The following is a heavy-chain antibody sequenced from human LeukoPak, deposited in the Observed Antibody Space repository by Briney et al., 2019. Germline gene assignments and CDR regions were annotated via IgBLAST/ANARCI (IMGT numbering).Heavy chain of an antibody. CDR2: IWNDGSDS. CDR1: GFTFSSYG. J-gene: IGHJ4*02. Sequence: GGSLRLSCAASGFTFSSYGMRWVRQVSGKRLEWVAVIWNDGSDSYCADSVKGRFTISRDNSKNTVYLQMNSVRAEDTAVYYCARGVGTRYYFDYWGQGTLVTVSS. CDR3: ARGVGTRYYFDY. D-gene: IGHD1-26*01. V-gene: IGHV3-33*01.